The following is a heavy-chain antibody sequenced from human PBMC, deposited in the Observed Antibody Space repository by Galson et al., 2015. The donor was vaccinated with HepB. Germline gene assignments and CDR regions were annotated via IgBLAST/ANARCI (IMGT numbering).Heavy chain of an antibody. V-gene: IGHV3-30-3*01. CDR3: ARGFIDYASGSSLDY. D-gene: IGHD3-10*01. Sequence: SLRLSCAASGFTFSGYAMHWVRQAPGKGLEWVAVISYDGSNKYYADSVKGRFTISRDNSKNTLYLQMNSLRAEDTAVYYCARGFIDYASGSSLDYWGQGTLVTVSS. J-gene: IGHJ4*02. CDR2: ISYDGSNK. CDR1: GFTFSGYA.